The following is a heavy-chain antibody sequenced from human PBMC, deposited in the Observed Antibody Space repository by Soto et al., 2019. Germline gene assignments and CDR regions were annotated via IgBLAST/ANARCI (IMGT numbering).Heavy chain of an antibody. V-gene: IGHV1-69*02. CDR3: ARYSVRSAVVPSAISAMHV. J-gene: IGHJ6*02. CDR2: IIPMFGIA. D-gene: IGHD2-2*01. Sequence: QVQLVQSGAEVKKPGSSVKVSCKGSGGNRYTITWVRQAPGQGLEWMGRIIPMFGIASYAQNFQGRLPTTSDKSTTPAYMELSSLRSEHPALYYCARYSVRSAVVPSAISAMHVWGQVTTVTVSS. CDR1: GGNRYT.